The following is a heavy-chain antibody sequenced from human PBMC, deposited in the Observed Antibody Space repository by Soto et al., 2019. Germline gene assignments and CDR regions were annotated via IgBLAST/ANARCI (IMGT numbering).Heavy chain of an antibody. V-gene: IGHV4-30-4*01. Sequence: SETLSLTFTVSGGSISSGDYYWSWIRQPPGKGLEWIGYIYYSGSTYYNPSLKSRVTISVDTSKNQFSLKLSSVTAADTAVYYCARVGQQLVNGDIDYWGQGTLVTVSS. CDR2: IYYSGST. D-gene: IGHD6-13*01. CDR3: ARVGQQLVNGDIDY. J-gene: IGHJ4*02. CDR1: GGSISSGDYY.